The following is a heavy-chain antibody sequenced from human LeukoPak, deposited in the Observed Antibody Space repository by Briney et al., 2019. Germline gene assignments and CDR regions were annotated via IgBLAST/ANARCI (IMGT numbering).Heavy chain of an antibody. CDR1: GYTFTGYY. Sequence: ASVKVSCKASGYTFTGYYMHWVRQAPGQGLQWMGWINPNSGGTNYAQKFQGRVTMTRDTSISTAYMELSRLRSDDTAVYYCGRGGLYYYGSGSYSAFDIWGQGTMVTVSS. V-gene: IGHV1-2*02. CDR2: INPNSGGT. D-gene: IGHD3-10*01. CDR3: GRGGLYYYGSGSYSAFDI. J-gene: IGHJ3*02.